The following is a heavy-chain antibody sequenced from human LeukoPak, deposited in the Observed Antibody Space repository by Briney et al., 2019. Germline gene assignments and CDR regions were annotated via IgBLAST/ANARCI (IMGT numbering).Heavy chain of an antibody. Sequence: PSETLSLTCAVYGGSFSGYYWSWIRQPPGKGLEWIGEINHSGSTNYNPSLKSRVTISVDTSKNQFSLKLSSVTAADTAVYYCARGEYYYGLGFWFDPWGQGTLVTVSS. CDR2: INHSGST. CDR1: GGSFSGYY. CDR3: ARGEYYYGLGFWFDP. V-gene: IGHV4-34*01. J-gene: IGHJ5*02. D-gene: IGHD3-10*01.